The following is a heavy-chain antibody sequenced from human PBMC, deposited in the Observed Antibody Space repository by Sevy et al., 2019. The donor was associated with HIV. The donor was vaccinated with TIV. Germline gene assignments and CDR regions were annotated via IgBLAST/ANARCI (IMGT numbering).Heavy chain of an antibody. CDR1: GFPFSSYG. CDR2: ISDISSAI. Sequence: GGSLRLSCAASGFPFSSYGMNWVRQAPGKGLEWVSYISDISSAIYYADSVKGRFTITRDNAKKLLYRQMNSLSAEETDVYYCARGLAAVPGSYYGMDVWGQGTTVTVSS. V-gene: IGHV3-48*01. CDR3: ARGLAAVPGSYYGMDV. J-gene: IGHJ6*02. D-gene: IGHD6-13*01.